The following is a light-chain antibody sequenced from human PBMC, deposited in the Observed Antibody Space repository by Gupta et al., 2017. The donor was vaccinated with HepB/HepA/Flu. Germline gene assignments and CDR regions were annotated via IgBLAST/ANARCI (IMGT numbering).Light chain of an antibody. Sequence: QSVLTQPPSASGTPGQGVTISCSGSNSNIGNNFVYWYQQFPGTAPKLLIHRNNQRPSGVPDRFSGSKSGTSASLAITGLRSEDEADYYCAAWDDSLSVLFGGGTKLTVL. CDR1: NSNIGNNF. CDR2: RNN. J-gene: IGLJ2*01. V-gene: IGLV1-47*01. CDR3: AAWDDSLSVL.